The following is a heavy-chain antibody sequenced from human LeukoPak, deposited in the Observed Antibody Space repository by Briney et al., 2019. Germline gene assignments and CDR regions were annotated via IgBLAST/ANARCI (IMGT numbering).Heavy chain of an antibody. CDR3: ARVRPTYYYESSGYHTRHYFDY. V-gene: IGHV3-7*01. D-gene: IGHD3-22*01. Sequence: GGSLRLSCAGSGFTFSSYWMSWVRQAPGKGLEWVANIKQDGSEKYYVDSVKGRFTISRDNAKNSLYLQMNSLRAEDTAVYYCARVRPTYYYESSGYHTRHYFDYWGRGTLVTVSS. CDR1: GFTFSSYW. CDR2: IKQDGSEK. J-gene: IGHJ4*02.